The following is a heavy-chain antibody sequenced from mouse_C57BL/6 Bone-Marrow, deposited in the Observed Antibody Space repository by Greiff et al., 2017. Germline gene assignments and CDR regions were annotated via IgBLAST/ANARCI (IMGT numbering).Heavy chain of an antibody. CDR3: ARPPRWDRAWFAY. CDR1: GYTFTSYW. Sequence: QVQLQQPGAELVKPGASVKLSCKASGYTFTSYWMHWVKQRPGRGLEWIGRIDPNSGGTKYNEKFKSKATLTVDKPSSQAYMQLSSLTSEDSAVYYCARPPRWDRAWFAYWGQGTLVTVSA. CDR2: IDPNSGGT. V-gene: IGHV1-72*01. D-gene: IGHD3-3*01. J-gene: IGHJ3*01.